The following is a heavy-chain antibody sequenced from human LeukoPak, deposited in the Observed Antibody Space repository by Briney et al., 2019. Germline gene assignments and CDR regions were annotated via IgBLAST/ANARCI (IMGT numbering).Heavy chain of an antibody. CDR2: INPNSGGT. CDR1: GYTFTGYY. D-gene: IGHD1-1*01. J-gene: IGHJ4*02. V-gene: IGHV1-2*02. CDR3: ASGFTWNDAGDY. Sequence: ASVRVSCMASGYTFTGYYMHWVRQAPGQGLEWMGWINPNSGGTNYAQKFQGRVTMTRETSISTAYMELSRLRYDDTAVYYRASGFTWNDAGDYWGQGTLVTVSS.